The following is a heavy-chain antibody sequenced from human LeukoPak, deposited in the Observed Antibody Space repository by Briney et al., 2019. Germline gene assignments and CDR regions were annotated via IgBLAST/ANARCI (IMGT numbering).Heavy chain of an antibody. CDR2: IFPIFGTA. CDR3: AHSPPSPSLRFLEWLSAPFDY. J-gene: IGHJ4*02. V-gene: IGHV1-69*05. Sequence: SVKVSCKASGGTFSSYAISWVRQAPGQGLEWMGGIFPIFGTANYAQKFQGRVTITTDESTSTAYMELSSLRSEDTAVYYCAHSPPSPSLRFLEWLSAPFDYWGQGTLVTVSS. D-gene: IGHD3-3*01. CDR1: GGTFSSYA.